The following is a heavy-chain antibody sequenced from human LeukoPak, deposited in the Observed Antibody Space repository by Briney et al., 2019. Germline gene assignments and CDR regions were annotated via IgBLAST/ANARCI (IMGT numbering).Heavy chain of an antibody. CDR1: GFTVSSNY. Sequence: GGSLRLSCAASGFTVSSNYMSWVRQAPGKGLEWVSVIYSGGSTYYADSVKGRFTISRDNSKNTLYLQMNSLRAEDTAVYYCARGSYDILTGYNYWSQGTLVTVSS. CDR2: IYSGGST. V-gene: IGHV3-53*01. D-gene: IGHD3-9*01. CDR3: ARGSYDILTGYNY. J-gene: IGHJ4*02.